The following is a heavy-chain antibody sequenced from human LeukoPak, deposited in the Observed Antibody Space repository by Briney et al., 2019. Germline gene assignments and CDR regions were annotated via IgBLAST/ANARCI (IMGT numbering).Heavy chain of an antibody. Sequence: SETLSLTCAVYGGSFSGYYWSWIRQPPGKGLEWIGEINHSGSTNYNPSLKSRVTISVDTSKNQFSLKLSSVTAADTAVYYCATSYGSGSYWWPTYYYGMDVWGQGTTATVSS. CDR3: ATSYGSGSYWWPTYYYGMDV. J-gene: IGHJ6*02. CDR2: INHSGST. V-gene: IGHV4-34*01. D-gene: IGHD3-10*01. CDR1: GGSFSGYY.